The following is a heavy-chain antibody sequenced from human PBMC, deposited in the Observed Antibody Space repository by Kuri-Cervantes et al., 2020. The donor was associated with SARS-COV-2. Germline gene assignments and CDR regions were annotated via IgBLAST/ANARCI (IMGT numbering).Heavy chain of an antibody. Sequence: ASVKVSCKASGYTFTDYYMHWVRQAPGQGLEWMGWINPNSGGTNYAQKFQGGVAMTRDTSLSTAYMELSRLRSEDTAVDYCPRGEGVGGLMVLFQWRGAGPLDFWGQGTLVTVSS. D-gene: IGHD3-16*01. CDR2: INPNSGGT. J-gene: IGHJ4*02. CDR3: PRGEGVGGLMVLFQWRGAGPLDF. CDR1: GYTFTDYY. V-gene: IGHV1-2*02.